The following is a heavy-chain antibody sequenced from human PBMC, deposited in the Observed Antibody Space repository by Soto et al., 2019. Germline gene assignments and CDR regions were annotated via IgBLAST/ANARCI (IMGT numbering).Heavy chain of an antibody. J-gene: IGHJ4*02. CDR3: ARVPPVDTALVDYFDY. Sequence: QVQLVESGGGLVKPGGSLRLSCAASGFTLNDYYMSWIRQAPGKGLEWVSYISSTGGTINYADSVKGRFTISRNNAKNSLFLQMSSLRAEDTAVYYWARVPPVDTALVDYFDYCGQGTLVTVSS. D-gene: IGHD5-18*01. V-gene: IGHV3-11*01. CDR1: GFTLNDYY. CDR2: ISSTGGTI.